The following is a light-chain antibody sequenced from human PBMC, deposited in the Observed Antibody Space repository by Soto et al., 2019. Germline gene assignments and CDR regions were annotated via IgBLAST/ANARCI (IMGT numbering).Light chain of an antibody. CDR2: DAS. V-gene: IGKV3-11*01. J-gene: IGKJ2*01. CDR1: QSVSSY. CDR3: QQRSNWPYT. Sequence: EIVLTQSPATLSLSPGERATLSCRASQSVSSYLAWYQQKPGQAPRLLIYDASNRATGIPARFSGSESGTDFTLTINSLEPEDFAVYYCQQRSNWPYTFGQGTKLEIK.